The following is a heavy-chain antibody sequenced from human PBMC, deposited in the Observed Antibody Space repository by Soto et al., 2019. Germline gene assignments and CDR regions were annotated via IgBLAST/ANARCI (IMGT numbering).Heavy chain of an antibody. Sequence: PAETLSLTCIVSVGSVSSGGYYWIWIRHPPGKGLEWIGYIYYSGSTNYNPSLKSRITISVDTSKNQFSLNLISVTAADTAVYYCARMHYFGSGKPNDYWGQGTLVTVSS. CDR2: IYYSGST. CDR1: VGSVSSGGYY. J-gene: IGHJ4*01. V-gene: IGHV4-30-4*01. D-gene: IGHD3-10*01. CDR3: ARMHYFGSGKPNDY.